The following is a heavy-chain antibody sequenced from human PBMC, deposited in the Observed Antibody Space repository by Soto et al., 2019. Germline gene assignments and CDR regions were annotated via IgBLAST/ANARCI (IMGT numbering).Heavy chain of an antibody. CDR2: ISAYNGNT. V-gene: IGHV1-18*01. J-gene: IGHJ4*02. CDR1: GYTFTSYG. CDR3: ATTYYYDSSGYYTPGHFDY. D-gene: IGHD3-22*01. Sequence: GASVKVSCKASGYTFTSYGISWVRQAPGQGLEWMGWISAYNGNTNYAQKLQGRVTMTTDTSTSTAYMELRSLRSDDTAVYYCATTYYYDSSGYYTPGHFDYWGQGTLVTVSS.